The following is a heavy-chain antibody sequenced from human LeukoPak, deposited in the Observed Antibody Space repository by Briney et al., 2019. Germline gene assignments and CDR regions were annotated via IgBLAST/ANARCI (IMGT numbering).Heavy chain of an antibody. J-gene: IGHJ4*02. V-gene: IGHV3-30*04. CDR2: ISYDGSNK. D-gene: IGHD5-18*01. Sequence: GGSLRLSCAASGFTFSNYAMHWVRQAPGKGLEGVAVISYDGSNKYYAESVKGRFTISRDNSKNTLYLQMNSLRAEDTAVYYCARVYGYSYGYGHPGSASPGAFDYWGQGTLVTVSS. CDR1: GFTFSNYA. CDR3: ARVYGYSYGYGHPGSASPGAFDY.